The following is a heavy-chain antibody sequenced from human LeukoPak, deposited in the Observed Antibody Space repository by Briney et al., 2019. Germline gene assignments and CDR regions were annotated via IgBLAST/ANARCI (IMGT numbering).Heavy chain of an antibody. Sequence: ASVKVSCKASGYSFTSYGISWVRQAPGQGLECMGWISAYNGNTNHAQRVQDRVTMTTDTSTSTAYMELRSLRSDDTAVYYCARIYSSGWTYYYYMDVWGKGTTVTVSS. CDR2: ISAYNGNT. CDR3: ARIYSSGWTYYYYMDV. D-gene: IGHD6-19*01. J-gene: IGHJ6*03. CDR1: GYSFTSYG. V-gene: IGHV1-18*01.